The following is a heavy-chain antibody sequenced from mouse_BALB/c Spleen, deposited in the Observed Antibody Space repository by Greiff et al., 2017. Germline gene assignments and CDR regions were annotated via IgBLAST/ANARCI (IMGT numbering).Heavy chain of an antibody. CDR1: GYTFTSYV. CDR2: INPYNDGT. Sequence: EVQLQESGPELVKPGASVKMSCKASGYTFTSYVMHWVKQKPGQGLEWIGYINPYNDGTKYNEKFKGKATLTSDKSSSTAYMELSSLTSEDSAVYYCARGYDYDPYYAMDYWGQGTSVTVSS. CDR3: ARGYDYDPYYAMDY. V-gene: IGHV1-14*01. J-gene: IGHJ4*01. D-gene: IGHD2-4*01.